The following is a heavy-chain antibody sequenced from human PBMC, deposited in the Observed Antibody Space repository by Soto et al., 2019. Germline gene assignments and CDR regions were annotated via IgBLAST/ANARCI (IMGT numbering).Heavy chain of an antibody. J-gene: IGHJ1*01. V-gene: IGHV4-4*07. Sequence: PSETLSLTCRVSGAYISDFSWSWIRQPAGKGLEWIGSITINGNTQKNPSFKSRVTMSIDTSRNHFSLNLQSATAADTALYSCARETGENWTYEAHWGPGTLVTVSS. CDR2: ITINGNT. D-gene: IGHD1-7*01. CDR1: GAYISDFS. CDR3: ARETGENWTYEAH.